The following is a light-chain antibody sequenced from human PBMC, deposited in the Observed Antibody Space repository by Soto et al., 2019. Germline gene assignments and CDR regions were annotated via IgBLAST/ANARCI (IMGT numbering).Light chain of an antibody. CDR3: QEYGSSPIT. Sequence: EIVLTQSPGALSLSPGERATLSCRASQSVASSFLAWYQQKPGQAPRLLMYGASSRATGIPDRFSGSGSGTDFTLTISGLEPEDFAMYYCQEYGSSPITFGPGTKVDIK. CDR1: QSVASSF. J-gene: IGKJ3*01. V-gene: IGKV3-20*01. CDR2: GAS.